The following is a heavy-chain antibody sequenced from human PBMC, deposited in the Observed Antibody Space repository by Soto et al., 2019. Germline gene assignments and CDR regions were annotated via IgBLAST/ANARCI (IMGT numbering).Heavy chain of an antibody. D-gene: IGHD2-15*01. CDR1: GYTFTSYG. V-gene: IGHV1-18*01. CDR2: ISAYNGNT. J-gene: IGHJ5*02. Sequence: ASVKVSCKASGYTFTSYGISWVRQAPGQGLEWMGWISAYNGNTNYAQKLQGRVTMTTDTSTSTAYMELRSLRSDDTAVYYCARHYCSGGSCYYRFDPWGQGTLVTVSS. CDR3: ARHYCSGGSCYYRFDP.